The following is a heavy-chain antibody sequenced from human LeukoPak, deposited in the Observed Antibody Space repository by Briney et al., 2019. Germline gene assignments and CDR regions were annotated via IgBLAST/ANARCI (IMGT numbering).Heavy chain of an antibody. V-gene: IGHV3-7*04. Sequence: PGRSLRLSCAASGFTFSSYWMSWVRQAPGKGLEWVANIKQDGTEKYYVDSVKGRFTISRDNAENSLYLQLNSLRAEDTAVYYCARDYLRLFDYWGQGTLVTVSS. CDR1: GFTFSSYW. CDR2: IKQDGTEK. D-gene: IGHD3-10*01. CDR3: ARDYLRLFDY. J-gene: IGHJ4*02.